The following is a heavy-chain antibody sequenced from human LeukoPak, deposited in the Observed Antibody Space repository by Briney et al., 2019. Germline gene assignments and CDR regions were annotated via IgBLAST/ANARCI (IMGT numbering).Heavy chain of an antibody. CDR2: IYHSGST. CDR3: ATSPHDGGY. D-gene: IGHD4-23*01. CDR1: GGSISSGRYS. V-gene: IGHV4-30-2*01. J-gene: IGHJ4*02. Sequence: SEALSLTCAVSGGSISSGRYSWSWIRQPPGKGLEWIGYIYHSGSTYYNPSLKSRVTISVDRSKNQFSRKLSSVTAAYTAVYYCATSPHDGGYLGQGTLVTVSS.